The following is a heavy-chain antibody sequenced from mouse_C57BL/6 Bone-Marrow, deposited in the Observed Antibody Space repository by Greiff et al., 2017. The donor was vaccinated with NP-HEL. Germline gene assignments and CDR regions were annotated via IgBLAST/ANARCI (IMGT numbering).Heavy chain of an antibody. CDR1: GFTFSDYY. CDR3: ARGADGDWYFDV. J-gene: IGHJ1*03. Sequence: EVQVVESEGGLVQPGSSMKLSCTASGFTFSDYYMAWVRQVPEKGLEWVANINYDGSSTYYLDSLKSRFIISRDNAKNILYLQMSSLKSEDTATYYCARGADGDWYFDVWGTGTTVTVSS. CDR2: INYDGSST. D-gene: IGHD2-3*01. V-gene: IGHV5-16*01.